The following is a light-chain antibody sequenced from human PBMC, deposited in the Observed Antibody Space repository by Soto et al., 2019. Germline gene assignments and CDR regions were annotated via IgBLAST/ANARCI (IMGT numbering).Light chain of an antibody. J-gene: IGKJ1*01. CDR2: GAS. CDR3: QQYGSSPRT. Sequence: IGLSQSPGTLSLSPGERATLSCRASQSVSSSYLAWYQQKPGQAPRLLIYGASSRATGVPDRFSGSGSGTDFTLTISRLEPEDFAVYYCQQYGSSPRTFGQGTNVDIK. CDR1: QSVSSSY. V-gene: IGKV3-20*01.